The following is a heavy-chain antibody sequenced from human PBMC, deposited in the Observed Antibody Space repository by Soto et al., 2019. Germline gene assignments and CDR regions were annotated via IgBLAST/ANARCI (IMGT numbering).Heavy chain of an antibody. V-gene: IGHV4-31*03. Sequence: SETLSLTCTVSGGSISSGGYYWSWIRQHPGKGLEWIGEINHSGSTNYNPSLKSRVTISVDTSKNQFSLKLSSVTAADTAVYYCARDYQRGLRYFGYWGQGTLVTVSS. J-gene: IGHJ4*02. CDR2: INHSGST. CDR1: GGSISSGGYY. D-gene: IGHD3-9*01. CDR3: ARDYQRGLRYFGY.